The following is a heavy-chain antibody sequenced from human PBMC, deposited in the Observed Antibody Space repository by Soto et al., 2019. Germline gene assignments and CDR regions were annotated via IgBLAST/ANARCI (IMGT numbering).Heavy chain of an antibody. V-gene: IGHV4-34*01. CDR1: GVSFSGYI. CDR3: TRGLFSGSSYSGSWYYFDS. Sequence: SETLSLTCAVSGVSFSGYIRTWIRQTPGKGLQWIGQINHSGSSIYNPSLKNRVTISTMSNNKFSLELSSVTAADTAVYYCTRGLFSGSSYSGSWYYFDSWGQGTMVTVSS. CDR2: INHSGSS. D-gene: IGHD1-26*01. J-gene: IGHJ4*02.